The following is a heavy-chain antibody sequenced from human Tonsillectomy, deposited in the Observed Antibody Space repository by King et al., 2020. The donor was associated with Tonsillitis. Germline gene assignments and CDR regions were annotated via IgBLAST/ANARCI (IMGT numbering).Heavy chain of an antibody. V-gene: IGHV3-23*04. CDR3: ATEIRPNDY. CDR1: GFTFSTYA. Sequence: DVQLVESGGGLVQPGGSLRLSCAASGFTFSTYAMSWVRQAPGKGLEWVSAISISGGTTYYTDTVKGRFTISRDNSKRTLYLQMNSLRAEDTAIYYCATEIRPNDYWGQGTLVTVSS. J-gene: IGHJ4*02. CDR2: ISISGGTT.